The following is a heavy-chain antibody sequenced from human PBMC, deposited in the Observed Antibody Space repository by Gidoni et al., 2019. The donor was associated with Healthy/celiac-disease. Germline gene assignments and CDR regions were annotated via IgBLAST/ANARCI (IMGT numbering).Heavy chain of an antibody. CDR1: GYTCTSYG. J-gene: IGHJ4*02. Sequence: QVQLVQSGAEVKKPGASVKVSGKSSGYTCTSYGISWVRQAPGQGLEWLGWISAYNGNTNYAQKLQGRVTMSTDTSTSTAYMELRSLSSDDTAVYYCASEYCSSTSCYLDYWGQGTLVTVSS. D-gene: IGHD2-2*01. CDR3: ASEYCSSTSCYLDY. CDR2: ISAYNGNT. V-gene: IGHV1-18*01.